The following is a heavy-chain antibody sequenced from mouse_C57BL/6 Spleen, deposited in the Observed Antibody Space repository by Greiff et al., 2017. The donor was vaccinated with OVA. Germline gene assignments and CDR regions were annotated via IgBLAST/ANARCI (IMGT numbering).Heavy chain of an antibody. V-gene: IGHV1-69*01. Sequence: QVQLQQPGAELVMPGASVKLSCKASGYTFTSYWMHWVKQRPGQGLEWIGEIDPSDSYTNYNPKFKGKSTLTVDKSSSTAYMQLSSLTSEDSAVYYCARGSYYYGSSYPAYWGQGTLVTVSA. CDR1: GYTFTSYW. CDR2: IDPSDSYT. J-gene: IGHJ3*01. CDR3: ARGSYYYGSSYPAY. D-gene: IGHD1-1*01.